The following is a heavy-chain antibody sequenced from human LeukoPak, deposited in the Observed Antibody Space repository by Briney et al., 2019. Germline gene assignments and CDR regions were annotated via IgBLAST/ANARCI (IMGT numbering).Heavy chain of an antibody. V-gene: IGHV3-23*01. Sequence: GGSLRLSCAASGFTLSNYVLSWVRQAPGKGLEWVSGITVSGGSTYYADSVKGRVTISRDNSKEPLYLQMTSLRAEDRAIYYCARDERLLSFLKWGQGTLVTVSS. J-gene: IGHJ4*02. D-gene: IGHD3-3*01. CDR2: ITVSGGST. CDR3: ARDERLLSFLK. CDR1: GFTLSNYV.